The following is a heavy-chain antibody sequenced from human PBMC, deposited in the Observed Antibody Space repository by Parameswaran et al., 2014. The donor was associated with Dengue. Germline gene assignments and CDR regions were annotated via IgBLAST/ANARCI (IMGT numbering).Heavy chain of an antibody. V-gene: IGHV1-18*01. Sequence: RLVRTGPGQGLEWMGWISAYNGNTNYAQKLQGRVTMTTDTSTSTAYMELRSLRSDDTAVYYCAKEGGSSGYWYTPTYYYGMDVWGQGTTVTVSS. J-gene: IGHJ6*02. D-gene: IGHD3-22*01. CDR3: AKEGGSSGYWYTPTYYYGMDV. CDR2: ISAYNGNT.